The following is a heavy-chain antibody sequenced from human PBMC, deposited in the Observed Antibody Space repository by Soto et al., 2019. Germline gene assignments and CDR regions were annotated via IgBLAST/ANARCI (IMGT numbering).Heavy chain of an antibody. V-gene: IGHV3-23*01. J-gene: IGHJ4*02. CDR3: ARDIVVVVAANYFDY. Sequence: EVQLLESGGGLVQPGGSLRLSCAASGFTSSSYAMSWVRQAPGKGLEWVSAISGSGGSTYYADSVKGRFTISRDNSKNTLYLQMNSLRAEDTAVYYCARDIVVVVAANYFDYWGQGTLVTVSS. CDR1: GFTSSSYA. CDR2: ISGSGGST. D-gene: IGHD2-15*01.